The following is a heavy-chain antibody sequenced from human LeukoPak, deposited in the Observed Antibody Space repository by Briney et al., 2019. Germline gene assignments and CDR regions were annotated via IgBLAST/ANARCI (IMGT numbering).Heavy chain of an antibody. CDR2: IRYDGSNK. J-gene: IGHJ4*02. V-gene: IGHV3-30*02. Sequence: GGSLRLSCAASEFTFSRYGMHWVRQAPGKGLEGVAFIRYDGSNKYYADSVKGRLTISRDNSRNTLYMQMNSLRAEDTAVYYCAKEIWPTVTIPGRTYFDYWGQGTLVTVSS. D-gene: IGHD4-17*01. CDR3: AKEIWPTVTIPGRTYFDY. CDR1: EFTFSRYG.